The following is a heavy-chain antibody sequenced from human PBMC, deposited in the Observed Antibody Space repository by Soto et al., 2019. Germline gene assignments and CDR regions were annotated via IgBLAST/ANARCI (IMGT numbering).Heavy chain of an antibody. Sequence: SETLSLTCTVSGGSISSYYWSWIRQPPGKGLEWIGYIYYSGSTNYNPSLKSRVTISVDTSKNQFSLKLSSVTAADTAVYYCARRSSAGGYTPYRYYYYMDVWGKGTTVTVSS. V-gene: IGHV4-59*08. D-gene: IGHD3-10*01. CDR3: ARRSSAGGYTPYRYYYYMDV. CDR1: GGSISSYY. J-gene: IGHJ6*03. CDR2: IYYSGST.